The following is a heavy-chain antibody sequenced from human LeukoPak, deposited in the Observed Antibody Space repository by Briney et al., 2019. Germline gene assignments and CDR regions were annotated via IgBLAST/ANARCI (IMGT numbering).Heavy chain of an antibody. V-gene: IGHV3-23*01. D-gene: IGHD3-3*01. CDR3: AKSGARWSHFDY. CDR1: GFIFINYA. Sequence: GGSLRLSCTASGFIFINYAMNWVRQAPGKGLEWVADIDNDGGKTYYTDSVKGRFIISRDNSKNTLYLQMNSLRAEDTALYYCAKSGARWSHFDYCGQGTLVTVSS. J-gene: IGHJ4*02. CDR2: IDNDGGKT.